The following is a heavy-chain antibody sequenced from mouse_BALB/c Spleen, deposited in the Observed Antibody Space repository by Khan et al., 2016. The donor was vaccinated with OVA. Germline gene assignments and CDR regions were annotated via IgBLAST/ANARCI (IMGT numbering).Heavy chain of an antibody. Sequence: QVQLKQSGAELAKPGASVKMSCKASGYTFINYWILWVKQRPGQGLEWIGYINPSTGYTEYNQNFKDKATLTADKSSSTAYMQLSSLTSEVSTVYYYARGDLRCDFSYWGQGTTLTVSS. CDR2: INPSTGYT. CDR3: ARGDLRCDFSY. V-gene: IGHV1-7*01. CDR1: GYTFINYW. J-gene: IGHJ2*01.